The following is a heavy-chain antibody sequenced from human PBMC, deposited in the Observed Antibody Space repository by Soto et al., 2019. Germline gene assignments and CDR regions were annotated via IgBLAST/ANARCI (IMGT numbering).Heavy chain of an antibody. Sequence: QVQLQASGPGLVKPSQTLSLTCTFSGGSISSGGYYWSWIRQHPGKGLEWIGYIYYSGSTYYNPSLKGRFTLSVDTAKDPCAQKLSSVTAADTAVYYCAGGRDSSSLTYDFDYWGQETLVTVCS. CDR1: GGSISSGGYY. V-gene: IGHV4-31*03. CDR2: IYYSGST. D-gene: IGHD6-13*01. J-gene: IGHJ4*02. CDR3: AGGRDSSSLTYDFDY.